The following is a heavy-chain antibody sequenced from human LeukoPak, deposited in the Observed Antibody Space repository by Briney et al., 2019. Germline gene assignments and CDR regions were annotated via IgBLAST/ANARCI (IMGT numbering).Heavy chain of an antibody. J-gene: IGHJ4*02. CDR3: TTYRSYSDV. D-gene: IGHD2-15*01. Sequence: GGSLRLSCAASGFTFSNVYMSWVRQAPGKGLEWVGRIKSKTEGGTADYAASVKGRFTISRDDSKNTLYLQMDSLRTEDTAVYYCTTYRSYSDVWGQGTLVTVSS. CDR1: GFTFSNVY. CDR2: IKSKTEGGTA. V-gene: IGHV3-15*01.